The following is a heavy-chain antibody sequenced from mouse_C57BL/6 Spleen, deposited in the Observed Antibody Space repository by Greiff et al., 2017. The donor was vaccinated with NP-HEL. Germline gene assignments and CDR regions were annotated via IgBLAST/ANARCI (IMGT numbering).Heavy chain of an antibody. CDR3: ARRGFTTVVATPYWYFDV. CDR2: INPYNGGT. Sequence: EVQLQQSGPVLVKPGASVKMSCKASGYTFTDYYMNWVKQSHGKSLEWIGVINPYNGGTSYNQKFKGKATLTVDTSSSTSYMELNSLTSEDSAVYYCARRGFTTVVATPYWYFDVWGTGTTVTVAS. D-gene: IGHD1-1*01. V-gene: IGHV1-19*01. J-gene: IGHJ1*03. CDR1: GYTFTDYY.